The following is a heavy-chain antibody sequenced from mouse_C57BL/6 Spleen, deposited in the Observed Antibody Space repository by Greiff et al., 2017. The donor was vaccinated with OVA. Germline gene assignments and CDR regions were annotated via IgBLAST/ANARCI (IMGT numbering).Heavy chain of an antibody. CDR3: ARAGYYGSSYPYFDY. V-gene: IGHV1-80*01. CDR1: GYAFSSYW. Sequence: QVQLQQSGAELVKPGASVKISCKASGYAFSSYWMNWVKQRPGKGLEWIGQIYPGDGDTNYNGKFKGKATLTADKSSSTPYMQLSSLTSEDSAVYFCARAGYYGSSYPYFDYWGQGTTLTVAS. D-gene: IGHD1-1*01. J-gene: IGHJ2*01. CDR2: IYPGDGDT.